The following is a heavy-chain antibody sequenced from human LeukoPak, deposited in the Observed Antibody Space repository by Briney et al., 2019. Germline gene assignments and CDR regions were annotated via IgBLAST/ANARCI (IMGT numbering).Heavy chain of an antibody. CDR3: ARASDPWLQLT. CDR1: GFTFSSYW. J-gene: IGHJ5*02. Sequence: GGSLRLSCAASGFTFSSYWMIWVRQAPGKGLEWVGNIKQDGSEKRYADSVRGRFSISRDNAKTSLYLQMNSLRAEDTAVYYCARASDPWLQLTWGQGTLITVSS. V-gene: IGHV3-7*05. D-gene: IGHD5-24*01. CDR2: IKQDGSEK.